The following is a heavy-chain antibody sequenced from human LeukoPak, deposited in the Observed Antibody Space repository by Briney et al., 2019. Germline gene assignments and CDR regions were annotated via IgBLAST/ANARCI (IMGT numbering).Heavy chain of an antibody. V-gene: IGHV3-33*01. Sequence: QPGGSLRLSCAASEFTFSNYDMHWVRQAPGKGLEWVADIWYDGSNKYYADSVKGRFTISRDNSKNTLYLQMNSLRAEDTAVYYCARGIAVAGTFWFDQWGQGTLVTVSS. CDR3: ARGIAVAGTFWFDQ. CDR2: IWYDGSNK. D-gene: IGHD6-19*01. J-gene: IGHJ5*02. CDR1: EFTFSNYD.